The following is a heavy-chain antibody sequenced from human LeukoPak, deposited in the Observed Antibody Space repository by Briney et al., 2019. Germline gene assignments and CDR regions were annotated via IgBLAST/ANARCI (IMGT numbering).Heavy chain of an antibody. D-gene: IGHD4-17*01. CDR2: IYFSETT. CDR1: GAPLRSHY. J-gene: IGHJ4*02. CDR3: VYVYEYGDHFT. V-gene: IGHV4-59*11. Sequence: ASETLSLTCSVSGAPLRSHYWTWIRQFPGKGLELIGHIYFSETTKYNPSLMIRARISADISKDQFSLNLRSVTAGDTAVYYCVYVYEYGDHFTWGQGTQVLVSS.